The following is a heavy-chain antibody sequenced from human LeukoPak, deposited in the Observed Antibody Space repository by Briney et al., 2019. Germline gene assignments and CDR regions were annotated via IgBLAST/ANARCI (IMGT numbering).Heavy chain of an antibody. V-gene: IGHV3-23*01. D-gene: IGHD4-17*01. CDR3: AEANYGDNVLDAFDI. Sequence: GGSLRLSCAASGFTFRSCGMSWVRQAPGKGLEWVSGMTDSGGRTYYADSVKGRFTMSRDNSKNTLYLQMNSLRAEDTAVYYCAEANYGDNVLDAFDIWGQGTMVTVSS. CDR2: MTDSGGRT. CDR1: GFTFRSCG. J-gene: IGHJ3*02.